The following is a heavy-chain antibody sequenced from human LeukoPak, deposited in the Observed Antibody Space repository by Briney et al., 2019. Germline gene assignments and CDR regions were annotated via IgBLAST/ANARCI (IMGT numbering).Heavy chain of an antibody. CDR1: GFTFSSYS. J-gene: IGHJ4*02. CDR3: ARAGEVDYGGNSGFYY. D-gene: IGHD4-23*01. CDR2: ISSSSSYI. Sequence: GGSLRLSCAASGFTFSSYSMNWVRRAPGKGLEWVSSISSSSSYIYYADSVKGRFTISRDNAKNSLYLQMNSLRAEDTAVYYCARAGEVDYGGNSGFYYWGQGTLVTVSS. V-gene: IGHV3-21*01.